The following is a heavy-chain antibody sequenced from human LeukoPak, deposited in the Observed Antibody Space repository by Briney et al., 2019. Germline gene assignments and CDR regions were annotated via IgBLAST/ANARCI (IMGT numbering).Heavy chain of an antibody. Sequence: GGSLRLSCAASGFTFSSYEMNWVRQAPGKGLEWVSYISSSGSTIYYADSVKGRFTISRDNARNSLYLQMNSLRAEDTAVYYCARDPTYYYDSSGYWNDAFDIWGQGTMVTVSS. D-gene: IGHD3-22*01. CDR1: GFTFSSYE. CDR2: ISSSGSTI. J-gene: IGHJ3*02. V-gene: IGHV3-48*03. CDR3: ARDPTYYYDSSGYWNDAFDI.